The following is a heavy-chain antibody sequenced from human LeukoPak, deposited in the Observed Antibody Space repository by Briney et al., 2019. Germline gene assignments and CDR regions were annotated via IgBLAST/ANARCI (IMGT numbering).Heavy chain of an antibody. CDR3: ARDRAVRYFDY. J-gene: IGHJ4*02. V-gene: IGHV3-33*01. CDR2: IWYDGTKK. Sequence: GGSLRLSCAASGFTFSNHGMHWVRQAPGKGLEWVALIWYDGTKKYYADSVKGRLTISRDNSKNTLYLEINSLRAEDTAVYYCARDRAVRYFDYWGQGTLVTVSS. D-gene: IGHD3-16*02. CDR1: GFTFSNHG.